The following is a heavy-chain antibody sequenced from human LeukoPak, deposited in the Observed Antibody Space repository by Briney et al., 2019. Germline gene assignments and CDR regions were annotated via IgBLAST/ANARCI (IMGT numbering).Heavy chain of an antibody. CDR3: AKDIRSSWYYFQD. V-gene: IGHV3-23*01. Sequence: GGSLRLSCAASGFTFSNYAMTWVRQAPGKGLEWVSTIRGSGDRTYYADSVKGRFTISRDNSKNTLYVQMNSLRAEDTAVYYCAKDIRSSWYYFQDWGQGTLVTVSS. CDR2: IRGSGDRT. CDR1: GFTFSNYA. J-gene: IGHJ1*01. D-gene: IGHD6-13*01.